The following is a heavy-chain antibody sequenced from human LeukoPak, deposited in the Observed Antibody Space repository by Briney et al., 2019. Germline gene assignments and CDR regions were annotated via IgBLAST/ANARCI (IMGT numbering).Heavy chain of an antibody. J-gene: IGHJ4*02. D-gene: IGHD1-1*01. CDR1: GFTFSGYAAFSAYS. CDR2: IRSKTDGGTI. CDR3: TTLYNPDY. V-gene: IGHV3-15*01. Sequence: GGSLKLSCAASGFTFSGYAAFSAYSINWVRQAPGKGLEWVGRIRSKTDGGTIDYAVPVKGRFTISRDDSKNTLYLQMNSLKTEDTAVYYCTTLYNPDYWGQGTLVTVSS.